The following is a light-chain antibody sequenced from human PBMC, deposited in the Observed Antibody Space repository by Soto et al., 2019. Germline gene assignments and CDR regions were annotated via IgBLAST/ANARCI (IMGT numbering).Light chain of an antibody. CDR3: SSYTSSTTPYV. CDR1: SGDVGGYDS. J-gene: IGLJ1*01. CDR2: DVN. V-gene: IGLV2-14*03. Sequence: ALTQPASVSGYPGQSITISCTGTSGDVGGYDSVSWYQQHPGKAPKLIIYDVNNRPSGVSHRFSGSKSGNTASLTISGLQAEDEADFYCSSYTSSTTPYVFGTGTKVTVL.